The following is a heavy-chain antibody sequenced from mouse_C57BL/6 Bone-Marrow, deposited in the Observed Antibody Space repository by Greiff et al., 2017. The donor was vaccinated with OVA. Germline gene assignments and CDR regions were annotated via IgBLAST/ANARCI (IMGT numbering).Heavy chain of an antibody. CDR2: IYPDYGTT. J-gene: IGHJ4*01. CDR1: GYSFTSYN. D-gene: IGHD4-1*02. CDR3: ASSTGSYAIDY. V-gene: IGHV1-39*01. Sequence: VQLQQSGPELVKPGASVKISCKASGYSFTSYNMNWVKQSPGKSLEWIGVIYPDYGTTSYNQKFKGKATLTVDQSSRTAYMQLNSLTSEDAAVYYCASSTGSYAIDYWGQGTSVTVSA.